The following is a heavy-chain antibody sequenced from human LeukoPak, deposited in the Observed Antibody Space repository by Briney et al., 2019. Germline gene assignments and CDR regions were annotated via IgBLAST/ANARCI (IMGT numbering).Heavy chain of an antibody. D-gene: IGHD3-10*01. J-gene: IGHJ4*02. V-gene: IGHV3-30-3*01. CDR3: ASGAYGSGSYYSNFDY. Sequence: GRSLRLSCAASGFTFSSYDMHWVRQAPGKGLEWVAVISYDGRNKYYADSVKGRFTISRDNSRNTLYLQMNSLRAEDTAMYYCASGAYGSGSYYSNFDYWGQGTLATVSS. CDR2: ISYDGRNK. CDR1: GFTFSSYD.